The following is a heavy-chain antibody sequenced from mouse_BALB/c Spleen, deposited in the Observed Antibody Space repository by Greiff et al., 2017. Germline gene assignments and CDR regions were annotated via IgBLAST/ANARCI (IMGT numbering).Heavy chain of an antibody. J-gene: IGHJ4*01. CDR2: IYPGDGDT. CDR3: ARGNWDVGAMDY. Sequence: QVQLQQSGAELVRPGSSVKISCKASGYAFSSYWMNWVKQRPGQGLEWIGQIYPGDGDTNYNGKFKGKATLTADKSSSTAYMQLSSLTSEDSAVYFCARGNWDVGAMDYWGQGTSVTVSS. D-gene: IGHD4-1*01. CDR1: GYAFSSYW. V-gene: IGHV1-80*01.